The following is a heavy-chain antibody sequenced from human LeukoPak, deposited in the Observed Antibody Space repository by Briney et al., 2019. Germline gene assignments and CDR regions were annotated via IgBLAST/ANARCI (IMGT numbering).Heavy chain of an antibody. V-gene: IGHV1-2*02. CDR3: AGDPYYYGSGSHYFDY. CDR2: INPNSGGT. Sequence: ASVKVSCKASGYTFTGYYMHWVRQAPGQGLEWMGWINPNSGGTNYAQKFQGRVTMTRDTSISTAYMELSSLRCEDTAVYYCAGDPYYYGSGSHYFDYWGQGTLVTVSS. CDR1: GYTFTGYY. J-gene: IGHJ4*02. D-gene: IGHD3-10*01.